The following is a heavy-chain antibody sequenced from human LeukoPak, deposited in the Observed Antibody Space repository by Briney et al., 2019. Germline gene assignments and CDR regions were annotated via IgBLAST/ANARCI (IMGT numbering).Heavy chain of an antibody. Sequence: PGGSLRLSCAVSGLTFSSYSMNWVRQAPGKGLEWVSSISSTSTYKYYTDSVKGRFTISRDNAKNSLYLQMNSLRAEDTAVYYCARDFYDGFALDYWGQGTLVTVSS. V-gene: IGHV3-21*01. CDR2: ISSTSTYK. J-gene: IGHJ4*02. CDR3: ARDFYDGFALDY. CDR1: GLTFSSYS. D-gene: IGHD2/OR15-2a*01.